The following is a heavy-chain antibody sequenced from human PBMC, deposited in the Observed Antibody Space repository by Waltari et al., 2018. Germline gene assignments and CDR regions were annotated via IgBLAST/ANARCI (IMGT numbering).Heavy chain of an antibody. CDR2: INHSGST. V-gene: IGHV4-34*01. D-gene: IGHD3-10*01. CDR3: ARDLMVRGSYAFDI. J-gene: IGHJ3*02. Sequence: QVQLQQWGAGLLKPSETLSLTCAVYGGSFSGYYWSWIRQPPGKGLEWIGEINHSGSTNYNPSLKSRVTISVDTSKNQFSLKLSSVTAADTAVYYCARDLMVRGSYAFDIWGQGTMVTVSS. CDR1: GGSFSGYY.